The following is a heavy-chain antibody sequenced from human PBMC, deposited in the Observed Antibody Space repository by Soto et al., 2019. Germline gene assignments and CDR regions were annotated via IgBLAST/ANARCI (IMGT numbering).Heavy chain of an antibody. CDR2: INWSGDRT. J-gene: IGHJ4*02. CDR3: TREIVFTTTFDF. CDR1: GFTFNDYD. Sequence: EVPLVESGGDVARPGGSLRLSCAASGFTFNDYDMSWVRQAPGKGLEWVSGINWSGDRTRYADSVKGRFTISRDNAQNSLYLQMNSLRAEDPALYYCTREIVFTTTFDFWGQGTLVTVSS. V-gene: IGHV3-20*04. D-gene: IGHD1-26*01.